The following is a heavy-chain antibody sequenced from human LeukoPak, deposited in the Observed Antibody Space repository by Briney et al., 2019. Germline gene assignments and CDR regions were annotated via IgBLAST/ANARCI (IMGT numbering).Heavy chain of an antibody. CDR1: GFTCSSYS. Sequence: TGGSLRLSCAGSGFTCSSYSRDWVGQAPGKGLEWVSSISSSSSYIYYADSVKGRFTISRDNSKNTLYLQMNSLRAEDTAVYYCARDSSGWSSYYYYGMDVWGQGTTVTVSS. CDR2: ISSSSSYI. CDR3: ARDSSGWSSYYYYGMDV. D-gene: IGHD6-19*01. J-gene: IGHJ6*02. V-gene: IGHV3-21*01.